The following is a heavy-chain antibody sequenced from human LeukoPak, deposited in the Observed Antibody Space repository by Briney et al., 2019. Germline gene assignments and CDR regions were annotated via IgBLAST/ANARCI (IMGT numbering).Heavy chain of an antibody. D-gene: IGHD3-10*01. CDR3: ARENGATYYYGSGSLPDYYYMDV. CDR1: GYTFTSYA. Sequence: ASVKVSCKASGYTFTSYAISWVRQAPGQGLEWMGWISADNGNTDYAQRFQGRVTMTTDTSTSTAYMELRSLRSDDTAVYYCARENGATYYYGSGSLPDYYYMDVWGKGTTVTVSS. V-gene: IGHV1-18*01. J-gene: IGHJ6*03. CDR2: ISADNGNT.